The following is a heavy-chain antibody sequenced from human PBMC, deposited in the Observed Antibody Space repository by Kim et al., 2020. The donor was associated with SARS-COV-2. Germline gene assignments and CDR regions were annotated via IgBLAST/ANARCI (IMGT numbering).Heavy chain of an antibody. Sequence: GGSLRLSCAASGFTFSSYSMNWVRQAPGKGLEWVSYISSSSSTIYYADSVKGRFTISRDNAKNSLYLQMNSLRDEDTAVYYCARGPWYSSGWPFDYWGQGTLVTVSS. D-gene: IGHD6-19*01. CDR1: GFTFSSYS. CDR3: ARGPWYSSGWPFDY. V-gene: IGHV3-48*02. CDR2: ISSSSSTI. J-gene: IGHJ4*02.